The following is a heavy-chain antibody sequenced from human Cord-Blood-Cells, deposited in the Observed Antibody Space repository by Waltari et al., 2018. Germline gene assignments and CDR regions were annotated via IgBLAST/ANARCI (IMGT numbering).Heavy chain of an antibody. J-gene: IGHJ4*02. CDR3: ASGDDYSNSDFDY. Sequence: QVQLVQSGAEVKKPGSSVKVSCKASGGTFSSDAISWVRQAPGQGLEWMGRIIPILGIANYAQKFQGRVTITADKSTSTAYMELSSLRSEDTAVYYCASGDDYSNSDFDYWGQGTLVTVSS. CDR1: GGTFSSDA. CDR2: IIPILGIA. D-gene: IGHD4-4*01. V-gene: IGHV1-69*09.